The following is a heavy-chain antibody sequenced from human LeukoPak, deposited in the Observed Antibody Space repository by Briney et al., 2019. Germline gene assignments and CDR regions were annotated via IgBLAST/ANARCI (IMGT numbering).Heavy chain of an antibody. CDR2: IYHSGST. Sequence: SETLSLTCTVSGYSISSGYYWGWIRQPPGKGLEWIGSIYHSGSTYYNPSLKSRVTISVDTSKNQFSLKLSSVTAADTAVYYCARERPRTTGWFDPRGQGTLVTVSS. D-gene: IGHD2/OR15-2a*01. J-gene: IGHJ5*02. V-gene: IGHV4-38-2*02. CDR1: GYSISSGYY. CDR3: ARERPRTTGWFDP.